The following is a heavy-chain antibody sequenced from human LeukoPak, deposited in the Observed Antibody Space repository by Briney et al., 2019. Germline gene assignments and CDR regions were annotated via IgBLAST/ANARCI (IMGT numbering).Heavy chain of an antibody. V-gene: IGHV4-30-4*01. CDR1: GGSITSGNSY. CDR2: IYSGGRT. D-gene: IGHD5-18*01. Sequence: SETLSLTCTVSGGSITSGNSYWNWIRQSPGKGLEWIGFIYSGGRTNYNPFLRSRVVISADASKNQISLRVESMTAADTAVYYCVKAPTVAGSYGWFDPWGQGTLVTVSS. CDR3: VKAPTVAGSYGWFDP. J-gene: IGHJ5*02.